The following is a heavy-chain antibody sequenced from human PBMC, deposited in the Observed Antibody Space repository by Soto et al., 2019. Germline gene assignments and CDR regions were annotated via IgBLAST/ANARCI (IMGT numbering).Heavy chain of an antibody. CDR2: VYWDDNK. J-gene: IGHJ4*02. CDR3: ARMIRSGYESSYFDF. D-gene: IGHD5-12*01. CDR1: GFSLTSSEMC. Sequence: SGPTLVNPTQTLTPTCTFSGFSLTSSEMCVTWIRQPPGKALEWLAVVYWDDNKYYSTYLKTRLTISKDTSKNQVVLTLTNMDPVDTGTYYCARMIRSGYESSYFDFWGQGTLVTVSS. V-gene: IGHV2-70*01.